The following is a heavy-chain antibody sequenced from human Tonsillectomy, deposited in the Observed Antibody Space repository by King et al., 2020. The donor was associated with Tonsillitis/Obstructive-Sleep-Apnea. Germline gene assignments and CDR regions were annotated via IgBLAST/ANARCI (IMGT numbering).Heavy chain of an antibody. CDR1: GFTFSSYE. J-gene: IGHJ6*02. Sequence: VQLVESGGGLVQPGGSLRLSCAASGFTFSSYEMNWVRQAPGKGLEWVSYISSSGSTKYYADSVKGRFTISRDNAKKSLYLQMNSLRAEDTAVYYCARDQSPITMVRGVINYYYGLDVWGQGTTVTVYS. CDR3: ARDQSPITMVRGVINYYYGLDV. CDR2: ISSSGSTK. V-gene: IGHV3-48*03. D-gene: IGHD3-10*01.